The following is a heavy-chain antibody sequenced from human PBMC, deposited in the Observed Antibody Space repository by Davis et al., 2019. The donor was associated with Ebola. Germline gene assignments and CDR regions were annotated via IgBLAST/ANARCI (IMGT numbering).Heavy chain of an antibody. CDR1: GGTFTSYY. D-gene: IGHD1-26*01. Sequence: ASVKVSCKASGGTFTSYYMHWVRQAPGQGLEWMGIINPSGGSTSYAQKFQGRVTMTRDTSTSTVYMELSSLRSEDTAMYYCARRTRSGSRQTHYYYGMDVWGQGTTVTVSS. J-gene: IGHJ6*02. CDR3: ARRTRSGSRQTHYYYGMDV. V-gene: IGHV1-46*01. CDR2: INPSGGST.